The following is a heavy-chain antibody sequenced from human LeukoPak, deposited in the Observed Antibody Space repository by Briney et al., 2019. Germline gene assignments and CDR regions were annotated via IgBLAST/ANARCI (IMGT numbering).Heavy chain of an antibody. CDR2: IWHDGATK. J-gene: IGHJ3*01. V-gene: IGHV3-33*01. D-gene: IGHD3-16*01. Sequence: PETSLRLSCKTSGFIFSNYAMHWVRQAPGKGLDWVAMIWHDGATKFYADSVKGRFTISRDNSRDTLYLQMDSLRAEDTAVFYCARELLGEGPDAFDVWGQGTIVTVSS. CDR3: ARELLGEGPDAFDV. CDR1: GFIFSNYA.